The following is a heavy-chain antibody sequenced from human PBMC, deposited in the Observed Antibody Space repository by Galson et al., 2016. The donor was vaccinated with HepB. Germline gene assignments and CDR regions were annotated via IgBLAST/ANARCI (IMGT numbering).Heavy chain of an antibody. CDR1: GFIFSSYA. V-gene: IGHV3-30*18. J-gene: IGHJ3*02. CDR3: AKSSGYYFVDSFDM. D-gene: IGHD3-22*01. Sequence: SLRLSCAASGFIFSSYAMHWVRQAPGKGLEWVGVISYDGSNKYYVDSVEGRFTIARDNSKNTLDLQMNSLKTEDTAVYYCAKSSGYYFVDSFDMWGQGTMVTVSS. CDR2: ISYDGSNK.